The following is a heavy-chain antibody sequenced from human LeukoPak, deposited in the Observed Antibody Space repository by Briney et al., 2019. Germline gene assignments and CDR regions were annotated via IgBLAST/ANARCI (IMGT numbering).Heavy chain of an antibody. CDR1: GFTFSSYS. J-gene: IGHJ3*02. Sequence: GGSLRLSCAASGFTFSSYSMNWVRQAPGKGLEWISYISSRSSTIYYADSVKGRFTISRDNAKNSLYLQMNSLRAEDTAVYYCARDCGGDCYVKDAFDIWGQGTMVTVSS. V-gene: IGHV3-48*04. CDR3: ARDCGGDCYVKDAFDI. D-gene: IGHD2-21*02. CDR2: ISSRSSTI.